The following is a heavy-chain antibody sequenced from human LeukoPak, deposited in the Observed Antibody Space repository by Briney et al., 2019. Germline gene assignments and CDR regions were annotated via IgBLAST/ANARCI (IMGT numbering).Heavy chain of an antibody. CDR3: ARPLLDGYKDFDY. Sequence: SETLSLTCAVYGGSFSGYYWSWIRQPPGKGLEWIGEINHSGSTNYNPSLKSRVTISVDTSKNQFSLKLSSVTAADTAVYYCARPLLDGYKDFDYWDQGTLVTVSS. V-gene: IGHV4-34*01. D-gene: IGHD5-24*01. CDR2: INHSGST. CDR1: GGSFSGYY. J-gene: IGHJ4*02.